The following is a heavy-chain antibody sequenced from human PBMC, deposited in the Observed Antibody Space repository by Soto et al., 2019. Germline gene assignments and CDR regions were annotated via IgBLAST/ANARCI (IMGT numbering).Heavy chain of an antibody. CDR3: ARHGSF. J-gene: IGHJ1*01. D-gene: IGHD3-16*02. CDR2: IYYSGET. Sequence: QLQLQESGPGLVKPSETLSLTCTVSGVSISGTSYYWGWIRQTPAKGLEWIGTIYYSGETFYNPSPNRRVTISIDTSENHFCLSLTAVTAADKASYYCARHGSFWGQGALVTVSS. CDR1: GVSISGTSYY. V-gene: IGHV4-39*01.